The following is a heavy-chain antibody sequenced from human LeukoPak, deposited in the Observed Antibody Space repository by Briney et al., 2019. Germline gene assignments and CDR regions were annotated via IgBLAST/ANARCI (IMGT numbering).Heavy chain of an antibody. J-gene: IGHJ6*03. Sequence: PSDTLSLTRTVSGCSISSYFWSWLRQPAAKGLEWVGRIYTSGSTNYNPSLKSRVTMSVDTSKNQFSLKLSSVTGADTAVYYCARGIYCSSTSCVPNDYYYYMDVWGKGTTVTVSS. CDR2: IYTSGST. CDR1: GCSISSYF. D-gene: IGHD2-2*01. V-gene: IGHV4-4*07. CDR3: ARGIYCSSTSCVPNDYYYYMDV.